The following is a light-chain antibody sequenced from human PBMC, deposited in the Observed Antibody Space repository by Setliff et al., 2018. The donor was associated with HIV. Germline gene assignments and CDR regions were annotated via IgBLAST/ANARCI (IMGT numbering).Light chain of an antibody. CDR2: AAS. CDR3: QQYYSTPRT. V-gene: IGKV1-39*01. CDR1: QSIISY. Sequence: DIQMTQSPSSLSASVGDRVTITCRASQSIISYLNWYQQKPGKAPKLLIYAASSLQSGVPSRFSGSGSGTDFTLTISSLQPEDFATYYCQQYYSTPRTFGQGTKV. J-gene: IGKJ1*01.